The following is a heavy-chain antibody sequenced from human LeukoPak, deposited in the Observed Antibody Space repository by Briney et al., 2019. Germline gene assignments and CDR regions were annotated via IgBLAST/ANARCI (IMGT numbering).Heavy chain of an antibody. Sequence: GESLKISCKGSGYGFTSYWIGWVRQMPGKGRGWMGIIYPGDSDTRYSPSFQGQVTISADKSISTAYLQWSSLKASDTAMYYCARRLDCSSTSCPLDIWGQGTMVTVSS. CDR2: IYPGDSDT. CDR3: ARRLDCSSTSCPLDI. D-gene: IGHD2-2*01. J-gene: IGHJ3*02. V-gene: IGHV5-51*01. CDR1: GYGFTSYW.